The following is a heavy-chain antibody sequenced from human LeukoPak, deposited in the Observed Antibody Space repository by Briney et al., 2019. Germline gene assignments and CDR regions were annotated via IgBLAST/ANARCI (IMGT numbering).Heavy chain of an antibody. CDR2: INQDGTEK. CDR1: GFTFSSYW. V-gene: IGHV3-7*03. D-gene: IGHD6-13*01. J-gene: IGHJ4*02. Sequence: PGGSLRLSCAASGFTFSSYWMSWVRQAPGEGLEWVAKINQDGTEKAYVDSVRSRFTISRDNAKNSLFLQMNSLRGEDTAVCYFSKGHRSAAACTWWGQGTLVTVSS. CDR3: SKGHRSAAACTW.